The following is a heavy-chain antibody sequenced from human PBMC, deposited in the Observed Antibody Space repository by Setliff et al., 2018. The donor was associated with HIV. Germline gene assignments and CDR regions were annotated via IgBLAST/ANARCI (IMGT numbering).Heavy chain of an antibody. D-gene: IGHD2-2*01. V-gene: IGHV3-49*04. CDR1: GFTFGDYA. J-gene: IGHJ4*02. Sequence: GGSLRLSCTASGFTFGDYAMSWVRQAPGKGLEWVGFIRSKAYGGTTDYAAPVKGRFTISRDDSKNTVYLQMNSLRAEDTAVYYCAKGGVVDRPAHWGQGTLVTVSS. CDR2: IRSKAYGGTT. CDR3: AKGGVVDRPAH.